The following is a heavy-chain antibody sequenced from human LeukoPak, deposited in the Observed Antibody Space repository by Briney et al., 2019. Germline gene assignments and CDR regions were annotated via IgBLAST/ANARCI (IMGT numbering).Heavy chain of an antibody. D-gene: IGHD1-26*01. Sequence: SETLSLTCIVSGDSISSTSYYWNWIRQPPGKGLEWIGYIFYSGSTNYNPSLKSRVTISVDTSENQFSLNLNSVTAADTAVYYCARSSGSYWYWGQGILVTVSS. CDR3: ARSSGSYWY. CDR1: GDSISSTSYY. J-gene: IGHJ4*02. CDR2: IFYSGST. V-gene: IGHV4-61*01.